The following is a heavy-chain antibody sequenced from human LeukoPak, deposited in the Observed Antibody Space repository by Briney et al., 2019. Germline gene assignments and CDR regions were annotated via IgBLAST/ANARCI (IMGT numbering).Heavy chain of an antibody. D-gene: IGHD2-15*01. V-gene: IGHV3-48*01. Sequence: GGSLRLSCAASGFTFSTYNMNWVRQAPGKGLEWVSYISGSSATIDYADSVKGRFTISRDNAKNSLYLQMNSLRAEDTAVYYCARRLGYCGGGSCYGGYYFDYWGQGTLVTVSS. CDR2: ISGSSATI. CDR1: GFTFSTYN. J-gene: IGHJ4*02. CDR3: ARRLGYCGGGSCYGGYYFDY.